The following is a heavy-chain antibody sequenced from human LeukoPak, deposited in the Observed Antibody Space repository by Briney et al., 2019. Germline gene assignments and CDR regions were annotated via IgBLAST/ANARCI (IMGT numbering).Heavy chain of an antibody. CDR3: AGVPSSSGWSGGVY. CDR2: IIPIFGTA. V-gene: IGHV1-69*05. CDR1: GGTFSSYA. J-gene: IGHJ4*02. Sequence: SVKVSCKASGGTFSSYAISWVRQAPGQGLEWMGGIIPIFGTANYAQKFQGRVTITTDESTSTAYMELSSLRSEDTAVYYCAGVPSSSGWSGGVYWGRGTLVTVSS. D-gene: IGHD6-13*01.